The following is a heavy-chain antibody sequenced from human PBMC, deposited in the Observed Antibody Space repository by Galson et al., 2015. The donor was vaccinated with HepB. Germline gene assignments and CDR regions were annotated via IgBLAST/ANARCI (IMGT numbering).Heavy chain of an antibody. CDR2: ISWDGGST. Sequence: SLRLSCAASGFTFDDYTMHWVRQAPGKGLEWVSLISWDGGSTYYADSVKGRFTISRDNAKNSLYLQMNSLRPEDTALYYCAKGGCGSTSCQDYYFYYMDVWGKGTTVTVSS. CDR3: AKGGCGSTSCQDYYFYYMDV. CDR1: GFTFDDYT. D-gene: IGHD2-2*01. J-gene: IGHJ6*03. V-gene: IGHV3-43*01.